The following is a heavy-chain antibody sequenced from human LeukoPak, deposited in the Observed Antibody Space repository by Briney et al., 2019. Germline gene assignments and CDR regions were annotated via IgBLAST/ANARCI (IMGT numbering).Heavy chain of an antibody. V-gene: IGHV3-48*01. D-gene: IGHD6-19*01. CDR3: ARDSTWLLDY. CDR2: ISPSSNSI. J-gene: IGHJ4*02. CDR1: GFTFSSYS. Sequence: GGSLRLSCAASGFTFSSYSMNWVRQAPGKGLEWLSYISPSSNSIYYADSMKGRFAISRDNAKNSLYLQMNSLRADDTAVYFCARDSTWLLDYWGQGTLITVSS.